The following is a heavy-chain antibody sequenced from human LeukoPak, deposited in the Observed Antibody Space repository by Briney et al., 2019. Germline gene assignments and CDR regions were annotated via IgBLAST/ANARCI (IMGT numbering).Heavy chain of an antibody. V-gene: IGHV3-21*01. CDR1: GFTFSSYS. Sequence: PGGSLRLSCAASGFTFSSYSMNWVRQAPGKGLEWVSSISSSSSYIYYADSVKGRFTISRDNAKNSPYLQMNSLRAEDTAVYYCARDRSSTQGVIDYWGQGTLVTVSS. J-gene: IGHJ4*02. D-gene: IGHD6-13*01. CDR2: ISSSSSYI. CDR3: ARDRSSTQGVIDY.